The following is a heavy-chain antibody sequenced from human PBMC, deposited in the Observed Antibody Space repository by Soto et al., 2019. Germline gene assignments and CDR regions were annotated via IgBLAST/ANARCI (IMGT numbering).Heavy chain of an antibody. CDR3: ARLVAGAFDV. CDR1: GYSFTTHH. J-gene: IGHJ3*01. V-gene: IGHV7-4-1*01. CDR2: INTKTGNP. D-gene: IGHD1-1*01. Sequence: QVQLVQSGSELKKPGASVKVSCEAFGYSFTTHHINWVRQAPGQGLEWMGWINTKTGNPAYVQGFTGRFVFSLDTSVSTAYLQIYNLKPEDTAVYYCARLVAGAFDVWGQGTMVTVSS.